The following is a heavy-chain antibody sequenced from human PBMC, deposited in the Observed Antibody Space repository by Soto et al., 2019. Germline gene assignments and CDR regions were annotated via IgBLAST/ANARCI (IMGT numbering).Heavy chain of an antibody. D-gene: IGHD6-6*01. J-gene: IGHJ6*02. CDR2: ISYDGSNK. CDR3: AKVGQQLVRTNYYYSGMDV. CDR1: GFTSSSYG. Sequence: GGSLRLSCAASGFTSSSYGMHWVRQAPGKGLEWVAVISYDGSNKYYADSVKGRFTISRDNSKNTLYLQMNSLRAEDTAVYYCAKVGQQLVRTNYYYSGMDVWGQGTTVTVSS. V-gene: IGHV3-30*18.